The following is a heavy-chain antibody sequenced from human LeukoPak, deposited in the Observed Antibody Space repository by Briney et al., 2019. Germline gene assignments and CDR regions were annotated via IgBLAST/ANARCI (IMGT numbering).Heavy chain of an antibody. Sequence: PSETLSLTCAVYGGSFSGYYWGWIRQPPGKGLEWIGSIYYSGSTYYNPSLKSRVTISVDTSKNQFSLKLSSVTAADTAVYYCARDRTKIAAAGFDAFDIWGQGTMVTVSS. D-gene: IGHD6-13*01. CDR3: ARDRTKIAAAGFDAFDI. V-gene: IGHV4-34*01. J-gene: IGHJ3*02. CDR1: GGSFSGYY. CDR2: IYYSGST.